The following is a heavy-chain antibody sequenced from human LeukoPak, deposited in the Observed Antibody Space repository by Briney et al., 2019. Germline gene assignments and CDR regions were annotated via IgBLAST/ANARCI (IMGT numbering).Heavy chain of an antibody. D-gene: IGHD3-9*01. CDR3: ARIRCGHSGSVCYNH. Sequence: SETLSLTCGVFGVTINDYYWSWIRQSPGKGLEWIGEISHTEGTRYNPSLESRVTMSVGTSENQLSLKLIFVTAADTAVYYCARIRCGHSGSVCYNHWGLGTLVTVSS. CDR1: GVTINDYY. J-gene: IGHJ4*02. CDR2: ISHTEGT. V-gene: IGHV4-34*01.